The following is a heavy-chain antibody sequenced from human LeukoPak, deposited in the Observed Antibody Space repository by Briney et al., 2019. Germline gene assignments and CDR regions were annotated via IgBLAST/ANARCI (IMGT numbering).Heavy chain of an antibody. CDR3: ASLDYDSSGYYPHRSDY. Sequence: PSETLSLTCAVYGGSFSGYYWSWIRQPPGKGLEWIGEINHSGSTNYNPSLKSRVTISVDTSKNQFSLKLSSVTAADTAVYYCASLDYDSSGYYPHRSDYWGQGTLVTVSS. CDR1: GGSFSGYY. V-gene: IGHV4-34*01. D-gene: IGHD3-22*01. CDR2: INHSGST. J-gene: IGHJ4*02.